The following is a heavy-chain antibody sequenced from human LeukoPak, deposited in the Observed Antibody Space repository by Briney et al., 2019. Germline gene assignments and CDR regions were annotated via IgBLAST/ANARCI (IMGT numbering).Heavy chain of an antibody. V-gene: IGHV4-34*01. CDR1: GGSFSGYY. J-gene: IGHJ5*02. CDR2: INHSGST. CDR3: AGVPYYGSGSYYNRNWFDP. Sequence: SETLSLTCAVYGGSFSGYYWSRIRQPPGKGLEWIGEINHSGSTNYNPSLKSRVTISVDTSKNQFSLKLSSVTAADTAVYYCAGVPYYGSGSYYNRNWFDPWGQGTLVTVSS. D-gene: IGHD3-10*01.